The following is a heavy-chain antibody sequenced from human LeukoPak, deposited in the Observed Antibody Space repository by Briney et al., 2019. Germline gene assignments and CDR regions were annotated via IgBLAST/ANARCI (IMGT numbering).Heavy chain of an antibody. Sequence: GGSLRLSCAASGFTFSSYAMHWVRQAPGKGLEWVAVISYDGSNKYYADSVKGRFTISRDNSKNTLYLQMNSLRAEDTAVYYCAREPLDYWARGTRVPVSS. CDR3: AREPLDY. J-gene: IGHJ4*02. CDR1: GFTFSSYA. CDR2: ISYDGSNK. V-gene: IGHV3-30*04.